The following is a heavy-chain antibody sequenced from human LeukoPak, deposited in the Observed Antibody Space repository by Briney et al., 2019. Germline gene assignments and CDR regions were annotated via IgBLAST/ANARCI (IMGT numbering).Heavy chain of an antibody. Sequence: SETLSLTCEVYGDSFSVYFWTWIRQPPGKGLEWIGEINHSGSTNYNPSPKSRVSISVDSSKKEFSLTLTSVTAADTAVYYCARGLLFYDTSALGYWGQGTLVTVSS. CDR1: GDSFSVYF. CDR2: INHSGST. J-gene: IGHJ4*02. D-gene: IGHD3-22*01. V-gene: IGHV4-34*01. CDR3: ARGLLFYDTSALGY.